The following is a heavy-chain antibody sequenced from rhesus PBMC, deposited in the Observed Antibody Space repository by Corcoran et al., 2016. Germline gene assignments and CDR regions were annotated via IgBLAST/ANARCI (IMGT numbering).Heavy chain of an antibody. J-gene: IGHJ5-1*01. Sequence: QVQLQESGPGLVKPSETLSLTCAVSGYSISSGYGWSWIRQPPGKGLEWIGYISYSGSSTYTPSFKSRVTISIDTSKYQFSLKLSSVTAADTAVYYCARTGYYTYRFDVWGPGVLVTVSS. CDR1: GYSISSGYG. CDR2: ISYSGSS. D-gene: IGHD3-3*01. V-gene: IGHV4-122*02. CDR3: ARTGYYTYRFDV.